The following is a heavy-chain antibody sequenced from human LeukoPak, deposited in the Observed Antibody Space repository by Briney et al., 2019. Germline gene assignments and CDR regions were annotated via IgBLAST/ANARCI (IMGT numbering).Heavy chain of an antibody. J-gene: IGHJ4*02. CDR1: GYTFTGYY. Sequence: ASVKVSCKASGYTFTGYYMHWVRQAPGQGLEWMGWISAYNGNTNYAQKLQGRVTMTTDTSTSTAHMELRSLRSDDTAVYYCARAYYYDSSGYYGGDFDYWGQGTLVTVSS. CDR2: ISAYNGNT. CDR3: ARAYYYDSSGYYGGDFDY. D-gene: IGHD3-22*01. V-gene: IGHV1-18*04.